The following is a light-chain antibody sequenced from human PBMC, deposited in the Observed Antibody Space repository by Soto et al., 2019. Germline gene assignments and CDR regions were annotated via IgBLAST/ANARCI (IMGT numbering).Light chain of an antibody. CDR3: HQYGNSPLS. CDR2: AAS. CDR1: QGVSNY. V-gene: IGKV3-20*01. J-gene: IGKJ4*01. Sequence: EIVLTQSPATLSLSPGERATLSCRASQGVSNYLAWFQQKPGQAPRLLIYAASTTATGIPDRFGGSGSGTDFTLTISRLEPEELAVYYCHQYGNSPLSFGGGTKVEIK.